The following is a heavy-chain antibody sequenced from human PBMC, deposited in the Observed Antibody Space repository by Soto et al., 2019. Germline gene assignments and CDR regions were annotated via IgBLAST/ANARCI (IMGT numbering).Heavy chain of an antibody. CDR1: GGSFSGYY. D-gene: IGHD6-13*01. CDR2: INHSGST. CDR3: AREPLYSIIRDLASYYIYTVS. Sequence: SETLSLTCAVYGGSFSGYYWSWIRQPPGKGLEWIGEINHSGSTNYNPSLKSRVTISVDTSKNQFSLKLSSVTAADTAVYYCAREPLYSIIRDLASYYIYTVSLGKG. V-gene: IGHV4-34*01. J-gene: IGHJ6*03.